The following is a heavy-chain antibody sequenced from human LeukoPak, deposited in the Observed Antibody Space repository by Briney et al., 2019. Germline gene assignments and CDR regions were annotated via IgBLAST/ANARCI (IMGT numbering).Heavy chain of an antibody. V-gene: IGHV2-5*02. D-gene: IGHD3-22*01. J-gene: IGHJ4*02. CDR1: VFSFSTSEVA. CDR2: IYWDDDK. Sequence: SGPTLLKPTQTLTLTCTFSVFSFSTSEVAVDWIRQPPGYALEWLALIYWDDDKRYSPSLKSRLTITKDACKNQVFLTLTYFDPLDTAPYFCVVIKYYYDGSAYMVGIRTFDCWGQGTLVTVSS. CDR3: VVIKYYYDGSAYMVGIRTFDC.